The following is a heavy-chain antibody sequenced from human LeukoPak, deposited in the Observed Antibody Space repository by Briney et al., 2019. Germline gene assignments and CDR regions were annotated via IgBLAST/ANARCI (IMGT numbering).Heavy chain of an antibody. CDR3: ARDREALGYCSSTSCYDAFDI. J-gene: IGHJ3*02. CDR2: ISAYNGNT. D-gene: IGHD2-2*01. Sequence: ASVKVSCKASGYTFTSYGISWVRQAPGQGLEWMGWISAYNGNTNYAQKLQGRVTMTTDTSTSTAYTELRSLRSDDTAVYYCARDREALGYCSSTSCYDAFDIWGQGTMVTVSS. CDR1: GYTFTSYG. V-gene: IGHV1-18*01.